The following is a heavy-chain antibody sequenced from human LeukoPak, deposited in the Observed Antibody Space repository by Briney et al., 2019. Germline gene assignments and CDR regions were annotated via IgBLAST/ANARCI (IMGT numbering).Heavy chain of an antibody. V-gene: IGHV3-48*03. CDR2: ISSSGSTI. CDR1: GFTFSSYE. CDR3: AELGITMIGGV. D-gene: IGHD3-10*02. Sequence: GGSLRLSCAASGFTFSSYEMNWVRQAPGKGLEWVSYISSSGSTIYYADSVKGRFTISRDNAKNSLYLQMNSLRAEHTAVYYCAELGITMIGGVWGKGTTVTISS. J-gene: IGHJ6*04.